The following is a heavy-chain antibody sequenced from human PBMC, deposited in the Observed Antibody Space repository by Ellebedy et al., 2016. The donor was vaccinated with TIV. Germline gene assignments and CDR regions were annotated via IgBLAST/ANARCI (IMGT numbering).Heavy chain of an antibody. Sequence: MPSETLSLTCTASGGSFSIYYRRWIRQPPGKGLEWIGYIYYVGSTKYNPSLKSRVTISVDTYKNQFSLKLSSVTAADKAVYYCARDRIAVAGRVYGMDVWGQGTTVTVSS. CDR2: IYYVGST. CDR3: ARDRIAVAGRVYGMDV. J-gene: IGHJ6*02. D-gene: IGHD6-19*01. V-gene: IGHV4-59*12. CDR1: GGSFSIYY.